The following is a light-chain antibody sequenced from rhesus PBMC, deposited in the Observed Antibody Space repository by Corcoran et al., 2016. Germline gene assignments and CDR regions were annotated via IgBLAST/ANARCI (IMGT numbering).Light chain of an antibody. CDR1: QSISSW. Sequence: DIQMTQSPSSLSASVGDTVTITCRVRQSISSWLAWYQQQPGKAPKLLNYKTSSLKSGVPSRISGSGSVTDFTLTLFSLRSEDFAPYYFHQYPIRTLTFGGGTKVEVK. V-gene: IGKV1-22*01. CDR3: HQYPIRTLT. J-gene: IGKJ4*01. CDR2: KTS.